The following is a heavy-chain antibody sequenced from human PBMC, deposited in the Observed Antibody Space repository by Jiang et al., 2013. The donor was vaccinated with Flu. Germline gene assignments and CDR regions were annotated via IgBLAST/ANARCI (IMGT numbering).Heavy chain of an antibody. V-gene: IGHV1-69*04. D-gene: IGHD3-22*01. CDR2: IIPTRDLS. CDR3: ATYSGPYYDQRAYYSFDY. Sequence: GAEVKKPGSSVKVSCKASGVTFNNFAITWVRQAPGQGLEWMGRIIPTRDLSNFAEKFQGRVTITADKSTSTAYMQLSSLRSEDTAIYYCATYSGPYYDQRAYYSFDYWAREPWSPSPQ. J-gene: IGHJ4*02. CDR1: GVTFNNFA.